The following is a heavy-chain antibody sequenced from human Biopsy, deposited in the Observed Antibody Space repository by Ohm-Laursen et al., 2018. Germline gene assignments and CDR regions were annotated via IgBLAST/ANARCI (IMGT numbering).Heavy chain of an antibody. CDR2: TRSKDNGYAP. CDR3: TRHPEPYYYYGMDV. D-gene: IGHD1-14*01. J-gene: IGHJ6*02. CDR1: GFTFSGSV. Sequence: SLRLSCSASGFTFSGSVIHWVRQASGKGLEWVGRTRSKDNGYAPEYGASVKGRFTISRDDSKNTAYLQMNSLKSEDTAVYYCTRHPEPYYYYGMDVWGQGTTVTVSS. V-gene: IGHV3-73*01.